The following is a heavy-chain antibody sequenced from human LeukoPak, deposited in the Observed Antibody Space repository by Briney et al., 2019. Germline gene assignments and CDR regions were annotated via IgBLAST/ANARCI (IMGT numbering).Heavy chain of an antibody. Sequence: GGSLRLSCATSGLTFSNFAMTWVRQAPGKGLEWVSSITNTGSGTFYADSVKGRFTISRDNSKNTLYLQMNSLRAEDTAVYYCAKLSSSPDPWGQGTLVTVSS. CDR2: ITNTGSGT. J-gene: IGHJ5*02. CDR3: AKLSSSPDP. V-gene: IGHV3-23*01. CDR1: GLTFSNFA. D-gene: IGHD3-16*02.